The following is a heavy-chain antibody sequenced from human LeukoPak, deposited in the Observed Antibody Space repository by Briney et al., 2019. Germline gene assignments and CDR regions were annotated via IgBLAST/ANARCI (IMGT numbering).Heavy chain of an antibody. J-gene: IGHJ4*02. D-gene: IGHD6-13*01. CDR1: GYTFTSYG. CDR3: ARTPVRGTGIAAAVGDY. V-gene: IGHV1-18*01. CDR2: TSAYNGNT. Sequence: ASVKVSCKASGYTFTSYGISWVRQAPGQGLEWMGWTSAYNGNTNYAQKLQGRVTMTTDTSTSTAYMELRSLRSDDTAVYYCARTPVRGTGIAAAVGDYWGQGTLVTVSS.